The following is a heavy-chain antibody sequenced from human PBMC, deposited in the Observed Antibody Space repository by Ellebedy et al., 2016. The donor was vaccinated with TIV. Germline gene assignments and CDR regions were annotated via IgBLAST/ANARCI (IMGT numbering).Heavy chain of an antibody. D-gene: IGHD6-19*01. CDR2: ISSGSSYI. Sequence: GGSLRLXXAASGFTFSVYSMNWVRQAPGKGLEWVSSISSGSSYIYYTDSVKGRFTISRDNAKNSLNLQMNSLRAEDTAVYYCARGTLAVAGFDYWGQGALVTVSS. CDR1: GFTFSVYS. J-gene: IGHJ4*02. V-gene: IGHV3-21*01. CDR3: ARGTLAVAGFDY.